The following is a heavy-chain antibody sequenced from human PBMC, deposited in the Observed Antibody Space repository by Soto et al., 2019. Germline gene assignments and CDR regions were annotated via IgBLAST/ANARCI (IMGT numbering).Heavy chain of an antibody. CDR1: GGSISSGGYY. Sequence: SETLSLTCTVSGGSISSGGYYWSWIRQHPGKGLEWIGYIYYSGSTYYNPSLKSRVTISVDTSKNRFSLKLSSVTAADTAVYYCARTYSSGYLASAFDIWGQGTMDTVSS. J-gene: IGHJ3*02. CDR2: IYYSGST. D-gene: IGHD3-22*01. CDR3: ARTYSSGYLASAFDI. V-gene: IGHV4-31*03.